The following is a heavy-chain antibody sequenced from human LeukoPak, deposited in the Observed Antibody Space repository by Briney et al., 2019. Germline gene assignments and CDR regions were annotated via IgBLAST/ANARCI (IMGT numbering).Heavy chain of an antibody. J-gene: IGHJ2*01. Sequence: PGGSLRLSCAASGSTFSSYSMNWVRQAPGKGLEWVSSISSSSSYIYYADSVKGRFTISRDNAKNSLYLQMNSLRAEDTAVYYCARTEEQWLDLGYFDLWGRGTLVTVSS. CDR2: ISSSSSYI. CDR1: GSTFSSYS. V-gene: IGHV3-21*01. CDR3: ARTEEQWLDLGYFDL. D-gene: IGHD6-19*01.